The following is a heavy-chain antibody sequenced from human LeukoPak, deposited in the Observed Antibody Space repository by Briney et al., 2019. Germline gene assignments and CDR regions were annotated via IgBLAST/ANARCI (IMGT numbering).Heavy chain of an antibody. D-gene: IGHD2-21*02. CDR3: AIGVVTATNYYYYYMDV. V-gene: IGHV1-18*01. CDR1: GYTFTSYG. CDR2: ISAYNGDT. Sequence: ASVKVSCKASGYTFTSYGINWVRQAPGQGLEWMGWISAYNGDTNYAQKLQGRVTMTRNTSISTAYMELSSLRSEDTAVYYCAIGVVTATNYYYYYMDVWGKGTTVTISS. J-gene: IGHJ6*03.